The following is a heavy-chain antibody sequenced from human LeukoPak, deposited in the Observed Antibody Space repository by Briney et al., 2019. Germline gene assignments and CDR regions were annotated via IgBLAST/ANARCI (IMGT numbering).Heavy chain of an antibody. D-gene: IGHD1-1*01. CDR3: ARDHLSRAATGISLVD. V-gene: IGHV3-53*01. J-gene: IGHJ4*02. Sequence: PSETLSLTCTVSGYSISSGYYWGWVRQAPGKGLEWVSFIYSDNTHYSDSVKGRFTISRDNSKNTLYLQMNSLRAEDTAVYYCARDHLSRAATGISLVDWGQGTLVTVSS. CDR2: IYSDNT. CDR1: GYSISSGYY.